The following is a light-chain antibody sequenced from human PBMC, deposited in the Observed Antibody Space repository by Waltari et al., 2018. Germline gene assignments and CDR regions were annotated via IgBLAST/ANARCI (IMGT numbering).Light chain of an antibody. J-gene: IGLJ3*02. CDR2: DTN. Sequence: YQQRPGTAPELLIFDTNNRPSGIPDRFSGSKSATAATLDITGLETGDEADYYCETWDSNRGGLVFGGGTKLTVL. V-gene: IGLV1-51*01. CDR3: ETWDSNRGGLV.